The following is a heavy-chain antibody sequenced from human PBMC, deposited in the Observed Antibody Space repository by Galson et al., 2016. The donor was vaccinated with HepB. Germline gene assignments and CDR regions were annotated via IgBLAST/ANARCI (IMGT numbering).Heavy chain of an antibody. J-gene: IGHJ4*02. CDR3: ARHVTNSRWSSFDY. CDR2: IYPRDSDT. V-gene: IGHV5-51*01. Sequence: QSGPEVTKPGESLQISCKGSGYSFTSNWIAWVRQMPGKGLELMGIIYPRDSDTRYSPSFQGQVTISADKSFSTSYLQWSSLKASDTAMYYCARHVTNSRWSSFDYWGQGTLVTVSP. D-gene: IGHD6-13*01. CDR1: GYSFTSNW.